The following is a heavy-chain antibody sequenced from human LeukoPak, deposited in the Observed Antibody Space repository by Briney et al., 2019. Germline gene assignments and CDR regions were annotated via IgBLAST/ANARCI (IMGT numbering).Heavy chain of an antibody. CDR2: ISGSGGST. CDR1: GFTFSSYA. V-gene: IGHV3-23*01. Sequence: GGSLRLSCAASGFTFSSYAMSWVRQAPGKGLEWVSAISGSGGSTYYADSVKGRFTIARDNSKNTLYLQMNSLRAEDTAVYYCAKAGGVVVPAAILEDWYFDLWGRGTLVTVSS. D-gene: IGHD2-2*02. CDR3: AKAGGVVVPAAILEDWYFDL. J-gene: IGHJ2*01.